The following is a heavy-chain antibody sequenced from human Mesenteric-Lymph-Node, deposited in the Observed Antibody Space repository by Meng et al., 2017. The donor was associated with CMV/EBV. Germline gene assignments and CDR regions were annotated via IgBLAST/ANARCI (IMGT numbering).Heavy chain of an antibody. D-gene: IGHD6-6*01. Sequence: GESLKISCVASGFTFTNYWMSWVRQAPGKGLEWVANIKQDGSEKHYVDSLKGRFIISRDNRKNSVYLQVNSLRAEDTAVYYCARIGYTSSSFDYWGQGTLVTVSS. J-gene: IGHJ4*02. CDR1: GFTFTNYW. CDR2: IKQDGSEK. CDR3: ARIGYTSSSFDY. V-gene: IGHV3-7*01.